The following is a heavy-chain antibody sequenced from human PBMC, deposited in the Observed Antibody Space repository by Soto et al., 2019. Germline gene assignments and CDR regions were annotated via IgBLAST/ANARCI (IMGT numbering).Heavy chain of an antibody. J-gene: IGHJ4*02. V-gene: IGHV3-7*04. CDR2: INRDGSDK. D-gene: IGHD3-16*01. Sequence: EVQLVESGGGLVQPGGSLRLTCAGSGLTLSASWMSWVRQAPGKGLEWVANINRDGSDKYYVDSVKGRFTISRDNAKNSLVLQKNSLRGGDPALYYWARGGGNFDYWGQGTLVTVSS. CDR3: ARGGGNFDY. CDR1: GLTLSASW.